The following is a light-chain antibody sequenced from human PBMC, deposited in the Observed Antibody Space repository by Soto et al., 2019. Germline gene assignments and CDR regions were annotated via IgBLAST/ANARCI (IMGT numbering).Light chain of an antibody. J-gene: IGLJ1*01. CDR2: STN. Sequence: QSVLTQPPSASGTPGQRVSFFCSGSRSNIGSNPVSWYQQLPGTAPKLLIYSTNQRSSGVPGRFSAFKSGTSASLAISALRPEDEADYYCAAWDDTLGGFYVFGTGTKLTVL. CDR1: RSNIGSNP. V-gene: IGLV1-47*02. CDR3: AAWDDTLGGFYV.